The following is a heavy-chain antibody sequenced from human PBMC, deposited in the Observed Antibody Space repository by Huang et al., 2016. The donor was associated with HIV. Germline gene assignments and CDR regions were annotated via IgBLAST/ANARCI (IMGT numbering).Heavy chain of an antibody. V-gene: IGHV3-21*01. CDR3: ARGAPLTNFGVVMDI. J-gene: IGHJ6*02. CDR2: ITAGSNFI. Sequence: GFTLSGYSMNWVRQAPGKGLEWVSSITAGSNFINYADSVTGRFTISRDNAKNLLFLQLNSLRVEDTALYYCARGAPLTNFGVVMDIWGQGTTVTVSS. CDR1: GFTLSGYS. D-gene: IGHD3-3*01.